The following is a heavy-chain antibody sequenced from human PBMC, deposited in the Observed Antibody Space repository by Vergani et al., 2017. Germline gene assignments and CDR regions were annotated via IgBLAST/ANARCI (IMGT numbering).Heavy chain of an antibody. V-gene: IGHV1-18*01. CDR1: GYTFTSYG. D-gene: IGHD3-3*01. CDR3: ASSQLRFLPRTDYYYYMDV. J-gene: IGHJ6*03. CDR2: ISAYNGNT. Sequence: QVQLVQSGAEVKKPGASVKVSCKASGYTFTSYGISWVRQAPGQGLEWMGWISAYNGNTNYAQKLQGRVTMTTDTSTSTAYMELRSLRSDDTAVYYCASSQLRFLPRTDYYYYMDVWGKGTTVTVSS.